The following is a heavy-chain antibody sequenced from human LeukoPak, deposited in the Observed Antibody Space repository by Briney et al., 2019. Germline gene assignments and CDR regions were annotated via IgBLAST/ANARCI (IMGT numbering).Heavy chain of an antibody. CDR2: ISGSGGST. CDR3: AKAKTHYYGSLGIFDY. V-gene: IGHV3-23*01. Sequence: GGSLRLSCAASGFTFSSYAMSWVRQAPGKGLEWVSAISGSGGSTYYADSVKGRFTISRDNSKNTLYLQVNSLRAEDTAVYYCAKAKTHYYGSLGIFDYWGQGTLVTVSS. D-gene: IGHD3-10*01. CDR1: GFTFSSYA. J-gene: IGHJ4*02.